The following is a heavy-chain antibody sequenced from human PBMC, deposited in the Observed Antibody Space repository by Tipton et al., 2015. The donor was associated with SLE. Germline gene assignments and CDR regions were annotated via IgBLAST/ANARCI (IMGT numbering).Heavy chain of an antibody. CDR3: ARVDVVTVFYFDS. J-gene: IGHJ4*02. CDR2: IYYSGST. CDR1: GQSISSGHH. D-gene: IGHD5-12*01. Sequence: TLSLTCAVSGQSISSGHHWGWIRQPPGEGLEWIGNIYYSGSTNYNPSLKSRVTISVDRSKNQFSLKLSSVTAADTAVYFCARVDVVTVFYFDSWGQGTLVTVSS. V-gene: IGHV4-38-2*01.